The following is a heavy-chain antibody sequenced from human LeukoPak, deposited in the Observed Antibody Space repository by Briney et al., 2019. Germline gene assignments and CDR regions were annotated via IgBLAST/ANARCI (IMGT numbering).Heavy chain of an antibody. CDR2: ISGSGGST. V-gene: IGHV3-23*01. J-gene: IGHJ6*03. CDR1: GFTFSSYG. Sequence: PGGTLRLSCAASGFTFSSYGMSWVRQAPGKGLEWVSAISGSGGSTYYADSVKGRFTISRDNSKNTLYLQMNSLRAEDTAVYYCAKDPGIAAAGTEPKRHYYYYYYMDVWGKGTTVTISS. CDR3: AKDPGIAAAGTEPKRHYYYYYYMDV. D-gene: IGHD6-13*01.